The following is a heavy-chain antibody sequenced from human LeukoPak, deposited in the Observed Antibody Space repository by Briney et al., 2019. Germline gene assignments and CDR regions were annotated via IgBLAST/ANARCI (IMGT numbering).Heavy chain of an antibody. Sequence: PGTSLRPSCEASGFTFSTFPMHWVRQTPDKRLEWVAVISDDGRDTYYADSVKGRFTISRDNSKNTPYLQMNSLSPEDTAVVYCARVGRVSIYPSYMDVWGKGTTVTVSS. CDR1: GFTFSTFP. CDR2: ISDDGRDT. D-gene: IGHD6-6*01. CDR3: ARVGRVSIYPSYMDV. V-gene: IGHV3-30*04. J-gene: IGHJ6*03.